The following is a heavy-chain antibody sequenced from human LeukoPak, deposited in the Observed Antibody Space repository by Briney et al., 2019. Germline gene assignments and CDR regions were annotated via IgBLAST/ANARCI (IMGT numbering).Heavy chain of an antibody. V-gene: IGHV3-30*14. CDR3: ARGNPGGEFY. CDR1: GFTFSSYA. Sequence: GRSLRLSCTASGFTFSSYAMHWVRQAPGKGLECVAVISYDGSNEHYADSVKGRFTISRDNSKNTLYLQMNSLRAEDTAVYYCARGNPGGEFYWGQGTLVTVSS. CDR2: ISYDGSNE. D-gene: IGHD1-14*01. J-gene: IGHJ4*02.